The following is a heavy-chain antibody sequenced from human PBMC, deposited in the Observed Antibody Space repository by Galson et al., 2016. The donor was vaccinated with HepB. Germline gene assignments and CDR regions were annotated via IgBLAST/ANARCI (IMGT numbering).Heavy chain of an antibody. Sequence: SLRLSCAASGFTFSDYYMSWIRQAPGKGLEWVSYISSTSVYTNYADSVKGRFIISRDNAKKSLYLQMNSLRVDDSAIYYCAKSQFALPDSGWFNAFDLWGQGTMVTVSS. CDR3: AKSQFALPDSGWFNAFDL. CDR1: GFTFSDYY. V-gene: IGHV3-11*03. D-gene: IGHD6-19*01. CDR2: ISSTSVYT. J-gene: IGHJ3*01.